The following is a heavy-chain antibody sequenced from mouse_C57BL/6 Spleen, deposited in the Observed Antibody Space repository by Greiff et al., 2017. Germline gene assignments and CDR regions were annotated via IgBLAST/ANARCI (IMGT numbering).Heavy chain of an antibody. Sequence: QVQLQQSGAELVRPGTSVKVSCKASGYAFTNYLIEWVKQRPGQGLEWIGVINPGSGGTNYNEKFKGKATLTADKSSSTAYMQLSSLTSEDSAVYFCARDDCYYGDYFDYWGQGTTLTVSS. CDR1: GYAFTNYL. V-gene: IGHV1-54*01. D-gene: IGHD2-3*01. J-gene: IGHJ2*01. CDR3: ARDDCYYGDYFDY. CDR2: INPGSGGT.